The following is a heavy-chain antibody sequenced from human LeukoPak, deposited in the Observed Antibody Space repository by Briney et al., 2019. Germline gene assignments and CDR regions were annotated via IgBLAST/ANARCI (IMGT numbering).Heavy chain of an antibody. CDR3: ARGSYGVVVTAILYLYYFDY. V-gene: IGHV4-59*01. J-gene: IGHJ4*02. CDR1: GGSISSYY. D-gene: IGHD2-21*02. CDR2: IYYSGST. Sequence: SETLSLTCTVSGGSISSYYWSWIRQPPGKGLEWIGYIYYSGSTNYNPSLKSRVTISVDTSKNQFSLKLSSVTAADTAVYYCARGSYGVVVTAILYLYYFDYWGQGTLVTVSS.